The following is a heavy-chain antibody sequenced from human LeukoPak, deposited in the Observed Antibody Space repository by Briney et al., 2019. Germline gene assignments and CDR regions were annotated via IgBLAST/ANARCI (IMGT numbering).Heavy chain of an antibody. CDR1: GFPFSAYW. Sequence: GGSLRLSCAASGFPFSAYWMHWVRQAPGKGLVWVSRINNDGSSTSYADSVRGRFTISRDNAKNTLYLQMNSLRAEDTAVYYCVRVNWNDGRVFWGQGTLVTVS. J-gene: IGHJ4*02. V-gene: IGHV3-74*01. CDR3: VRVNWNDGRVF. CDR2: INNDGSST. D-gene: IGHD1-1*01.